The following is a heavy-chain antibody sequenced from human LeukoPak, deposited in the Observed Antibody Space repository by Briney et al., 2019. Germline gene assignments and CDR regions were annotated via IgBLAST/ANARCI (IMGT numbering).Heavy chain of an antibody. CDR3: ARDAGIAAAGTSFDY. J-gene: IGHJ4*02. CDR2: INHSGST. Sequence: SETLSLTCAVYGVSFSGYYWSWIRQPPGKGLEWIGEINHSGSTNYNPSLKSRVTISVDTSKNQFSLKLSSVTAADTAVYYCARDAGIAAAGTSFDYWGQGTLVTVSS. CDR1: GVSFSGYY. D-gene: IGHD6-13*01. V-gene: IGHV4-34*01.